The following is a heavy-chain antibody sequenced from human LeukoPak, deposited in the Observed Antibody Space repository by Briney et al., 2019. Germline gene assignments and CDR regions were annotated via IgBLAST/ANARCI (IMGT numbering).Heavy chain of an antibody. Sequence: ASVKVSCKASGYTFTSYGISWVRQAPGQGLEWMGWISAYNGNTSYAQKLQGRVTMTTDTSTSTAYMELRSLRSDDTAVYYCARNVLRYFDWLPRQDYWGQGTLVTVSS. D-gene: IGHD3-9*01. CDR1: GYTFTSYG. V-gene: IGHV1-18*01. CDR3: ARNVLRYFDWLPRQDY. J-gene: IGHJ4*02. CDR2: ISAYNGNT.